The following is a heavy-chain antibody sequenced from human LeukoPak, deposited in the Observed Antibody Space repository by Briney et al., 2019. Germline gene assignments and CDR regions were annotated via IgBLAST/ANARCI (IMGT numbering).Heavy chain of an antibody. D-gene: IGHD2-2*01. CDR2: IFHSGST. Sequence: PSGTLSLTCGVSGGSITSENWWSWVRQPPGKGLEWIGEIFHSGSTNYNPSLKSRVTISVDTSKNQFSLKLSSVTAADTAVYYCARALGYCSSTSCDNWFDPWGQGTLVTVSS. J-gene: IGHJ5*02. V-gene: IGHV4-4*02. CDR1: GGSITSENW. CDR3: ARALGYCSSTSCDNWFDP.